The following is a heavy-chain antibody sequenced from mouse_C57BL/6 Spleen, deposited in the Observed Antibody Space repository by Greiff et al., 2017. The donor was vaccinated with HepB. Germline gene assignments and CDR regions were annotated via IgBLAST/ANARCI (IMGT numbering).Heavy chain of an antibody. D-gene: IGHD2-3*01. CDR3: TRDGGFAY. V-gene: IGHV1-5*01. J-gene: IGHJ3*01. CDR2: IYPGNSDT. CDR1: GYTFTSYW. Sequence: VQLQQSGTVLARPGASVKMSCKTSGYTFTSYWMHWVKQRPGQGLEWIGAIYPGNSDTSYNQKFKGKAKLTAGTSASTAYMELSSLTNEDSAVYYCTRDGGFAYWGQGTLVTVSA.